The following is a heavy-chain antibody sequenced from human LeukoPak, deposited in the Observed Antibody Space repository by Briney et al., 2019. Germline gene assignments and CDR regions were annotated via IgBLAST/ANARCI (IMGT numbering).Heavy chain of an antibody. J-gene: IGHJ5*02. Sequence: GGSLRLSCAASGFTFSSCAMNWVRQAPGKGLEWVSAISGSGGSTYYADSVKGRFTISRDNSKNTLYLQMNSLRAEDTAVYYCAKDGYYYDSSGYYNWFDPWGQGTLVTVSS. D-gene: IGHD3-22*01. CDR1: GFTFSSCA. V-gene: IGHV3-23*01. CDR2: ISGSGGST. CDR3: AKDGYYYDSSGYYNWFDP.